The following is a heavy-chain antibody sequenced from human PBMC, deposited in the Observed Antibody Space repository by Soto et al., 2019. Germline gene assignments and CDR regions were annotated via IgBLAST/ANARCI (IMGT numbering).Heavy chain of an antibody. D-gene: IGHD4-17*01. CDR3: ARGPLLSLSGDYDYYYYYMDV. J-gene: IGHJ6*03. CDR1: GFTFSSYS. CDR2: ISSSSSYI. V-gene: IGHV3-21*01. Sequence: GGSLRLSCAASGFTFSSYSMNWVRQAPGKGLEWVSSISSSSSYIYYADSVKGRFTISRDNAKNSLYLQMNSLRAEDTAVYYCARGPLLSLSGDYDYYYYYMDVWGKGTTVTVSS.